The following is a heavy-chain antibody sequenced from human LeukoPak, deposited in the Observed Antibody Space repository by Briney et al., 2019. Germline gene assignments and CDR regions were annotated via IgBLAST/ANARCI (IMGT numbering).Heavy chain of an antibody. CDR2: ISSSGSTI. V-gene: IGHV3-11*01. J-gene: IGHJ3*02. Sequence: GGSLRLSYAASGFTFSDYYMSWIRQAPGKGLXXXXYISSSGSTIXXXXSXXGXXTISRDNAKNSLYLQMNSLRAEDTAVYYCARADLRSDAFDIWGQGTMVTVSS. CDR3: ARADLRSDAFDI. CDR1: GFTFSDYY.